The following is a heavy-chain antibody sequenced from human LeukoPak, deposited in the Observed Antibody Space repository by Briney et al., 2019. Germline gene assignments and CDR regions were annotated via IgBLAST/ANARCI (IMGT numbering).Heavy chain of an antibody. CDR2: IIPIFGTA. CDR3: ARDYDILTGQSYQFDY. CDR1: GGTFSSYA. D-gene: IGHD3-9*01. V-gene: IGHV1-69*13. Sequence: GASVKVSCKASGGTFSSYAISWVRQAPGQGLEWMGGIIPIFGTANYAQKFQGRVTITADESTSTAYMELRSLRSDDTAVYYCARDYDILTGQSYQFDYWGQGTLVTVSS. J-gene: IGHJ4*02.